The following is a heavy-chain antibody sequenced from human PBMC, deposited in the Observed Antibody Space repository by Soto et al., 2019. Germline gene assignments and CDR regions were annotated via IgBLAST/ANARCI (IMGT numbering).Heavy chain of an antibody. D-gene: IGHD5-12*01. V-gene: IGHV4-30-4*01. CDR2: IYYSGST. CDR1: GGSINSGDYY. Sequence: PSETLSLTCSVSGGSINSGDYYWSWIRQSPGKGLEWIGYIYYSGSTYYNPSLKSRSTISIDTSKNQFFLDVDSVTAADTAVYYCARLYTGYEAFDYRGQGTLVTVS. CDR3: ARLYTGYEAFDY. J-gene: IGHJ4*02.